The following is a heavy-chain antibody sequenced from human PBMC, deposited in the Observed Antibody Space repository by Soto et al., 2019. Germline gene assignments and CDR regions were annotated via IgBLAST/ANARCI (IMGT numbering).Heavy chain of an antibody. V-gene: IGHV3-33*01. Sequence: TGGSLRLSCAASGFTFSSYGMHWVRQAPGKGLEWVAVIWYDGSNKYYADSVKGRFTISRDNSKNTLYLQMNSLRAEDTAVYYCARGGGEGSGWFYYYYYGMDVWGQGTTVTVSS. CDR2: IWYDGSNK. CDR3: ARGGGEGSGWFYYYYYGMDV. J-gene: IGHJ6*02. CDR1: GFTFSSYG. D-gene: IGHD6-19*01.